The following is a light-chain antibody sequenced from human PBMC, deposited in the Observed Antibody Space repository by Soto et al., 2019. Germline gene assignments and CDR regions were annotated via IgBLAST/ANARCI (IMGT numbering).Light chain of an antibody. V-gene: IGKV2-24*01. CDR2: RIS. CDR1: QSLVHSDGNTY. Sequence: DVVMTQTPVSSPVTLGQPASISCRSSQSLVHSDGNTYLSWLQQRPGQPPRLLIYRISNRFSGVPGRFICSGPWTDFTLKISRVVAEDVGVYYFLQATHVPITFSPGTRLQIK. J-gene: IGKJ5*01. CDR3: LQATHVPIT.